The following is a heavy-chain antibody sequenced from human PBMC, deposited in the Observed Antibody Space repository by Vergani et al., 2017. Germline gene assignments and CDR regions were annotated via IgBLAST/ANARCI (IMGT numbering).Heavy chain of an antibody. D-gene: IGHD3-10*01. CDR1: GGSITSGSFY. CDR3: ARDSWTSELRGVYWFNT. Sequence: QVQLQQWGAGLLKPSETLSLTCAVYGGSITSGSFYWSWIPQPAGKGLEWIGRIHSSGTTNYNPSLKSRVTLSVDTSKNQLSLRMTSVTAADTAVYYCARDSWTSELRGVYWFNTWGQGTLVSVSS. CDR2: IHSSGTT. J-gene: IGHJ5*02. V-gene: IGHV4-61*02.